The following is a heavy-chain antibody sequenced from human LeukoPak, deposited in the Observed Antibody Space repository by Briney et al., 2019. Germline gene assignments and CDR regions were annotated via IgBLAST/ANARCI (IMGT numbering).Heavy chain of an antibody. D-gene: IGHD2-15*01. CDR2: IIPIFGTA. CDR1: AGTFSSYA. V-gene: IGHV1-69*13. J-gene: IGHJ5*02. CDR3: ASWGGQLGYCSGGSCENWFDP. Sequence: SVKVSCKASAGTFSSYAISWARQAPGQGLEWMGGIIPIFGTANYAQKFQGRVTITADESTSTAYMELSSLRSEDTAVYYCASWGGQLGYCSGGSCENWFDPWGQGTLVTVSS.